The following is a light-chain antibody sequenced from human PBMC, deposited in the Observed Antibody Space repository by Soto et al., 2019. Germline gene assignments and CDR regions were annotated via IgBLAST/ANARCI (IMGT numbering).Light chain of an antibody. Sequence: DIVMTQSPDSLAVSLGERATINCKSSQSVLYSPNNNNYLAWYQQKPGQPPKLLIYWASTRESGVPDRFSGSGSVTDFTLTISSLQAEDVAVYYCQQYYSTPPTFGQGTKVEIK. CDR1: QSVLYSPNNNNY. CDR2: WAS. CDR3: QQYYSTPPT. J-gene: IGKJ1*01. V-gene: IGKV4-1*01.